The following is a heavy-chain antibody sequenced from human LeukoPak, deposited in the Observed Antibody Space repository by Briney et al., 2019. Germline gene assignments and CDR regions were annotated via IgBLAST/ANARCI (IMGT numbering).Heavy chain of an antibody. V-gene: IGHV3-23*01. J-gene: IGHJ3*01. D-gene: IGHD4-17*01. CDR1: GFTFNNYA. CDR3: ARDPNGDYIGAFDF. CDR2: ITGGVGA. Sequence: GGSLRLSCAASGFTFNNYAVMWVREAQGQGLEWGSAITGGVGAYYADSVTGRFTTSRENSKNTLYLQRNRLRAEDTARYFFARDPNGDYIGAFDFLGEGTVVTVSS.